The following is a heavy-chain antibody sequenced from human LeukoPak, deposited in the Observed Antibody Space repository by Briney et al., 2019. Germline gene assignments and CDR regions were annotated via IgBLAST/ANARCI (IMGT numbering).Heavy chain of an antibody. J-gene: IGHJ4*02. CDR2: IYYSGST. Sequence: SETLSLTCTVSGGSISSYYWSWIRQPPGKGLEWIGYIYYSGSTNYNPSLKSRVTISVDTSKNQFSLKLSSVTAADTAVYYRARAVGGTGTDNFDYWGQGTRVTVSS. V-gene: IGHV4-59*08. CDR3: ARAVGGTGTDNFDY. CDR1: GGSISSYY. D-gene: IGHD1-26*01.